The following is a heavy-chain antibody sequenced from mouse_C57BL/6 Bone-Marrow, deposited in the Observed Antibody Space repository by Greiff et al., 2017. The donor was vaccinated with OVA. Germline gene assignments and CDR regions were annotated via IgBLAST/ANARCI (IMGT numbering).Heavy chain of an antibody. CDR3: ARRRPAWFAY. CDR2: IYPRSGNT. J-gene: IGHJ3*01. V-gene: IGHV1-81*01. CDR1: GYTFTSYG. Sequence: QVQLQQPGAELARPGASVKLSCKASGYTFTSYGIRWVKQRTGQGLEWIGKIYPRSGNTNYNEKFKGKATLTADKSSSTAYMELRSLTSEESSGYVCARRRPAWFAYWGQGTLITVSA.